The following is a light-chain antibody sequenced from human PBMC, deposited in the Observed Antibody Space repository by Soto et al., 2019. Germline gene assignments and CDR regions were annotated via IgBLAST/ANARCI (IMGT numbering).Light chain of an antibody. CDR3: QAWDSSTVV. CDR2: QDS. V-gene: IGLV3-1*01. CDR1: ELGDKY. J-gene: IGLJ2*01. Sequence: SYELTQPPSVSVSPGQTASITCSGDELGDKYVCWYQQQSGQSPVLVIYQDSKRPSGIPERFSGSNSGNTATLTISGTQAMDEADYYCQAWDSSTVVFGGGTKLTVL.